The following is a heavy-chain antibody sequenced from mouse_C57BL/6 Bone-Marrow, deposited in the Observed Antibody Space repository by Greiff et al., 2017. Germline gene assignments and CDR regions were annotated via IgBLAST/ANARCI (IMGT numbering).Heavy chain of an antibody. Sequence: VQLQQSGAELVRPGASVKLSCTASGFNIKDDYMHWVKQRPEQGLEWIGWIDPENGDTEYASKFQGKATITADTSSNTAYLPLSSLTSEDTAVYYCTSYFPDDWGQGTTLTVSS. CDR3: TSYFPDD. CDR1: GFNIKDDY. V-gene: IGHV14-4*01. J-gene: IGHJ2*01. CDR2: IDPENGDT. D-gene: IGHD1-1*01.